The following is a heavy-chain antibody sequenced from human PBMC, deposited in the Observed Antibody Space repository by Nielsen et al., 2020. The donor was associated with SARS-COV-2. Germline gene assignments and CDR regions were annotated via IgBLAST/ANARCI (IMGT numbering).Heavy chain of an antibody. V-gene: IGHV3-23*01. Sequence: GESLKISCAASGFTFSSYAMSWVRQAPGKGLEWVSAISGSGGSTYYADSVKGRFTISRDNSKNTLYLQMNSLRAEDTAVYYCAKDLGVADMPRTWWGQGTLVTVSS. CDR2: ISGSGGST. CDR1: GFTFSSYA. J-gene: IGHJ4*02. D-gene: IGHD6-19*01. CDR3: AKDLGVADMPRTW.